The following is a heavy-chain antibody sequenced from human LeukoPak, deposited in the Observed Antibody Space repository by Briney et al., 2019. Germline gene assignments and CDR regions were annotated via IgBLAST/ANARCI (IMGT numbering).Heavy chain of an antibody. V-gene: IGHV5-51*01. Sequence: GESLKISCKGSGYSFTSYWIGWVRQMPGKGLEWMGIIYPGDSDTRYSPSFQGQVTISADKSISTACLQWSSLKASDTAMYYCARSGRVVPAAPAQYYYMDVWGKGTTVTVSS. D-gene: IGHD2-2*01. CDR3: ARSGRVVPAAPAQYYYMDV. CDR1: GYSFTSYW. CDR2: IYPGDSDT. J-gene: IGHJ6*03.